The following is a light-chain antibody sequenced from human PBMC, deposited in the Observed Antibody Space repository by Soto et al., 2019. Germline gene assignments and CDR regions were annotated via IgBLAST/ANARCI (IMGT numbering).Light chain of an antibody. V-gene: IGLV2-23*02. CDR1: TSDVGTYKF. Sequence: QSALTQPASVSGSPGQSITISCTGTTSDVGTYKFVSWYQQHPGIAPKLMIYEVSERPSGVSNRFSGSKSGNTASLTLSGLQAEDEADYYCCSHAGSHVIFGGGTKLTVL. CDR2: EVS. CDR3: CSHAGSHVI. J-gene: IGLJ2*01.